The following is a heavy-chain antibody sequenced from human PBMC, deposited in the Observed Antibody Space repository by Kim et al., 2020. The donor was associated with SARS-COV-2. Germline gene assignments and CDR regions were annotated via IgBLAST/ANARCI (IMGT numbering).Heavy chain of an antibody. D-gene: IGHD3-9*01. J-gene: IGHJ5*02. Sequence: SETLSLTCTVSGGSISSGGYYWSWIRQHPGKGLEWIGYIYYSGSTYYNPSLKSRVTISVDTSKNQFSLKLSSVTAADTAVYYCAREVGPYYDILTGSPPGWFDPWGQGTLVTVSS. CDR1: GGSISSGGYY. CDR2: IYYSGST. V-gene: IGHV4-31*03. CDR3: AREVGPYYDILTGSPPGWFDP.